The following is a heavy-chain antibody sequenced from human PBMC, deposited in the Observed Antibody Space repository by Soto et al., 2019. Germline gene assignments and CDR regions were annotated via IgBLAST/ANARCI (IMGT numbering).Heavy chain of an antibody. CDR2: VYWDDDK. J-gene: IGHJ4*02. CDR1: GFSLSTSGVG. Sequence: QITLKESGPTLVKPTQTLTLTCTFSGFSLSTSGVGVVWLRQPPGKALEWLALVYWDDDKRYSPSLKSRLTITQDTSKNQVVLTMNNMDHVDIATYSCAHSSSRWPLGYWGQGALVTVSS. CDR3: AHSSSRWPLGY. D-gene: IGHD4-17*01. V-gene: IGHV2-5*02.